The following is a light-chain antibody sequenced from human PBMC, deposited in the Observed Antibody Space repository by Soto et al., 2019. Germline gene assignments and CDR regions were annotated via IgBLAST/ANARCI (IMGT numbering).Light chain of an antibody. CDR1: ISDVGGYNF. Sequence: QSVLTQPASVSGSPGQSITISCTGTISDVGGYNFVSWYQQYPGKAPKLMICDVSNRPSGVSNRFSGSKSGNTASLTLPGLQAEEGADYYCSSFTGSNVVLGTGTKVTVL. CDR2: DVS. CDR3: SSFTGSNVV. V-gene: IGLV2-14*03. J-gene: IGLJ1*01.